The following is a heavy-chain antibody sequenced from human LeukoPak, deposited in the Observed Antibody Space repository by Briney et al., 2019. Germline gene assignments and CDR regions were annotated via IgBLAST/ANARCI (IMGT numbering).Heavy chain of an antibody. CDR3: ARDCPDFRFDP. CDR1: GFTFSSYW. Sequence: GGSLRLSCAASGFTFSSYWMSWVRQAPGKGLEWVANIKQDGSEKYYVDSVKGRLTISRDNAKNSLYLQMNSLRAEDTAVYYCARDCPDFRFDPWGQGTLVTVSS. CDR2: IKQDGSEK. J-gene: IGHJ5*02. V-gene: IGHV3-7*01. D-gene: IGHD1-14*01.